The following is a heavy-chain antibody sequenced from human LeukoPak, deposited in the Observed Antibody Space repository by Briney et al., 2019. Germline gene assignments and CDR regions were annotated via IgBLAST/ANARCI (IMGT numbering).Heavy chain of an antibody. CDR3: ARDRIAAAGDY. V-gene: IGHV1-2*06. CDR2: INPNSGGT. Sequence: GALVKVSCKASGYTFTGDYMHWVRQAPGQGLEWMGRINPNSGGTNYAQKFQGRVTMTRDTSISTAYMELSRLRSDDTAVYYCARDRIAAAGDYWGQGTLVTVSS. D-gene: IGHD6-13*01. CDR1: GYTFTGDY. J-gene: IGHJ4*02.